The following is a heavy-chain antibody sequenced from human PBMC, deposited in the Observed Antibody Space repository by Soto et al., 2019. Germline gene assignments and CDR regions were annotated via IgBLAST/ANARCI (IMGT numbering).Heavy chain of an antibody. Sequence: SETLSLTCAVYGGSFSGYYWNWIRQPPGKGLEWIGEINHSGSTNYNPSLKSRVTISVDTSKNQFSLKLSSVTAADTAVYYCARRSTYYYGSGSYRRFDYWGQGTLVTVSS. CDR1: GGSFSGYY. CDR2: INHSGST. V-gene: IGHV4-34*01. D-gene: IGHD3-10*01. J-gene: IGHJ4*02. CDR3: ARRSTYYYGSGSYRRFDY.